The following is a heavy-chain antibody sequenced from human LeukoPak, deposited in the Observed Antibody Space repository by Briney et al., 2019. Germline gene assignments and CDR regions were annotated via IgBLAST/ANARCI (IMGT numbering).Heavy chain of an antibody. V-gene: IGHV3-23*01. CDR1: GLTFSIYA. CDR2: TSGSVGSA. Sequence: GSLRLAWAAAGLTFSIYAMTWVRHAPGKWLEWDSATSGSVGSAYYADSVTGGYTISGHNSKNTQCLQMNSLRDEDTAVYYCAKGVAVSGKWGCGDRLDPWGQGTLVTVSS. D-gene: IGHD6-19*01. CDR3: AKGVAVSGKWGCGDRLDP. J-gene: IGHJ5*02.